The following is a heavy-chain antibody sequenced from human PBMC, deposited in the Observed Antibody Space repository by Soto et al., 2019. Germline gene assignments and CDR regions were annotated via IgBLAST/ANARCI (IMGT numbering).Heavy chain of an antibody. J-gene: IGHJ4*02. CDR2: ISAYSGNT. CDR1: GYTFASYG. V-gene: IGHV1-18*01. CDR3: ARDADYEIDY. Sequence: ASVKVSCKASGYTFASYGISWVRQAPGQGLEWMGWISAYSGNTNYVQKLQGRVTMTTDTSTSTAYMELRSLRSDDTAVYYCARDADYEIDYWGQGTLVTVSS. D-gene: IGHD4-17*01.